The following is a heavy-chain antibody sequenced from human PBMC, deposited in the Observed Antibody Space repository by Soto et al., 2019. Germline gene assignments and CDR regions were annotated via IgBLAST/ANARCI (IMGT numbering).Heavy chain of an antibody. J-gene: IGHJ4*01. D-gene: IGHD6-19*01. CDR3: ARHDGFSSGWIFDY. V-gene: IGHV4-59*08. CDR2: IYYTGTT. Sequence: SETLSLTCTVSGGSIRDYYWSWIRQPPGKGLEWIGYIYYTGTTKYNPSLKSRVTISVDSSKNQFSLKLDSVTAADTAVYYCARHDGFSSGWIFDYWGHGTLVT. CDR1: GGSIRDYY.